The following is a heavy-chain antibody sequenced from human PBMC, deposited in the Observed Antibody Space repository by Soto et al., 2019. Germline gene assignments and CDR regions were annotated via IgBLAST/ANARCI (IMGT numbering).Heavy chain of an antibody. CDR3: AREDYGGRLFDY. Sequence: QVQLQESGPGLVKPSQTLSLTCTVSGGSISSNGYYWSWIRQHPGKGLEWIGYIYYSGTTYYNPSLMRRXXIXVXXSTNQFSLRLSSVTAADTAVYSCAREDYGGRLFDYWGQGTLVTVSS. D-gene: IGHD4-17*01. J-gene: IGHJ4*02. V-gene: IGHV4-31*03. CDR2: IYYSGTT. CDR1: GGSISSNGYY.